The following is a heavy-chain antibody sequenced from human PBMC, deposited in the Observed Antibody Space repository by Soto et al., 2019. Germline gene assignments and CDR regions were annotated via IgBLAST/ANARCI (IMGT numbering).Heavy chain of an antibody. V-gene: IGHV3-30*18. CDR1: GFTFSSYG. CDR2: ISYDGSNK. J-gene: IGHJ4*02. Sequence: GGSLRLSCAASGFTFSSYGMHWVRQAPGKGLEWVAVISYDGSNKYYADSVKGRFTISRDNSKNTLYLQMNSLRAEDTAVYYCAKDKSSGFDYWGQGTLVTVSS. D-gene: IGHD3-22*01. CDR3: AKDKSSGFDY.